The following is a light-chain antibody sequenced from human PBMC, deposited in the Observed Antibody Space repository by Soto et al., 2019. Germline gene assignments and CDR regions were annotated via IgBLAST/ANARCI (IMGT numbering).Light chain of an antibody. V-gene: IGKV3-20*01. J-gene: IGKJ1*01. CDR2: GAS. CDR1: QTIVGTY. Sequence: EIVLTQSPGTLSLSPGERATLSCRASQTIVGTYLAWYQQKPGQDPRLLIYGASSRASGIPDQFSGGGSGTDFTLTISRLEPEDSAVCYCQLGGFGQGTKVEIQ. CDR3: QLGG.